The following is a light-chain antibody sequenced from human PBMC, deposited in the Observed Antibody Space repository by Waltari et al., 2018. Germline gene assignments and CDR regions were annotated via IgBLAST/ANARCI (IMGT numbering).Light chain of an antibody. CDR3: YSYAGSSTWV. CDR2: EGA. V-gene: IGLV2-23*01. Sequence: WYQCHPDKVPKLNMYEGAKRPSGISDRFSGSKSGNTASLTISGLQTEDEAEYYCYSYAGSSTWVFGGGTQLTVV. J-gene: IGLJ3*02.